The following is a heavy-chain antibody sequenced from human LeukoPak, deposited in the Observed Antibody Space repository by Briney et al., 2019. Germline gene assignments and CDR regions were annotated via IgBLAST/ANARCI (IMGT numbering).Heavy chain of an antibody. CDR1: GYTFTTYF. D-gene: IGHD3-16*01. V-gene: IGHV1-2*02. CDR3: ARNGRGTYDF. J-gene: IGHJ4*02. CDR2: INPNSGNT. Sequence: ASVKVSCKASGYTFTTYFFHWVRHAPGQGLEWTGWINPNSGNTNYAQKFQGRVTMTRDTSISTTYMELSRLSSDDTAVYYCARNGRGTYDFWGQGTLVTVSS.